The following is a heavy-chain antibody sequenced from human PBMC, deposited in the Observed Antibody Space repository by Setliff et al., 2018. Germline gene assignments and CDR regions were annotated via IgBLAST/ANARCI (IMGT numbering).Heavy chain of an antibody. CDR1: GFTFSSYS. J-gene: IGHJ5*02. Sequence: GESLKLSCAASGFTFSSYSMNWVRQAPGKGLEWVSSISSSSYIYYADSVKGRFTISRDNAKNSLYLQMNSLRAEDTAVYYCARERFVAVGNWFDPWGQGTLVTVSS. D-gene: IGHD6-19*01. CDR2: ISSSSYI. V-gene: IGHV3-21*01. CDR3: ARERFVAVGNWFDP.